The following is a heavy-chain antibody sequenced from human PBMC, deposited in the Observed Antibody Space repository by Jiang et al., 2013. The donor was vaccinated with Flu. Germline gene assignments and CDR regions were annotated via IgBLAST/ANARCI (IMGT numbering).Heavy chain of an antibody. CDR3: ASTGQRGRNNWFDP. CDR1: GGSISSYY. D-gene: IGHD1-1*01. V-gene: IGHV4-59*08. J-gene: IGHJ5*02. Sequence: GPGLVKPSETLSLTCTVSGGSISSYYWSWIRQPPGKGLEWIGYIYYSGSTNYNPSLKSRVTISVDTSKNQFSLKLSSVTAADTAVYYCASTGQRGRNNWFDPWGQGTLVTVSS. CDR2: IYYSGST.